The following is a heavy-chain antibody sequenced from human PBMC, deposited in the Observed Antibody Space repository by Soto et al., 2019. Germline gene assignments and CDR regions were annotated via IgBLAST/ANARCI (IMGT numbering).Heavy chain of an antibody. V-gene: IGHV1-18*01. CDR1: GYTFTSYG. CDR2: ISAYNGNT. Sequence: ASVTVSCKASGYTFTSYGISWVRQAPGQGLEWMGWISAYNGNTNYAQKLQGRVTMTTDTSTSTAYMELRSLRSDDTAVYYCARCTAGTPLDVFDIWGQGTMVTVSS. CDR3: ARCTAGTPLDVFDI. D-gene: IGHD2-8*02. J-gene: IGHJ3*02.